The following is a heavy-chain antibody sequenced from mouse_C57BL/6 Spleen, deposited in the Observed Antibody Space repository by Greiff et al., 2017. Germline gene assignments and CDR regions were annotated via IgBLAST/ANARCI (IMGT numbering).Heavy chain of an antibody. D-gene: IGHD2-4*01. CDR3: ARSRDYDGSWYFDV. J-gene: IGHJ1*03. CDR1: GYSFTDYN. V-gene: IGHV1-39*01. Sequence: VQLKESGPELVKPGASVKISCKASGYSFTDYNMNWVKQSNGKSLEWIGVINPNYGTTSYNQKFKGKATLTVDQSSSTAYMQLNSLTSEDSAVYYCARSRDYDGSWYFDVWGTGTTVTVSS. CDR2: INPNYGTT.